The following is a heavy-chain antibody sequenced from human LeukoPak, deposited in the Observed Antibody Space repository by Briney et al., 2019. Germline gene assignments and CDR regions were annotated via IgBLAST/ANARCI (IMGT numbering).Heavy chain of an antibody. Sequence: SETLSLTCTVSGGSISGYYWSWIQQPPGKGLEWIGYISYSGNTNYNPSLKSRVTISLDTSKNQLSLKLSSVTAADTAIYYCARDDSSGRMDVWGQGTTVTVSS. V-gene: IGHV4-59*01. CDR1: GGSISGYY. J-gene: IGHJ6*02. CDR3: ARDDSSGRMDV. D-gene: IGHD3-22*01. CDR2: ISYSGNT.